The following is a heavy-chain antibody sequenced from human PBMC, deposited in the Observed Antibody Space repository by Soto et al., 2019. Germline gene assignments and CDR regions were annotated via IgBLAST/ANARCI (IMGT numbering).Heavy chain of an antibody. Sequence: EVQLVESGGGLVEPGGSLRLSCTPSGLSFSTHSMNWVRQAPGKGLEWVSSISSSRYYIYYADSVKGRFTISRDNAKNTLFLQMNSLRADDTAVYYCARNRDPSSKTHGMDVWGQGTKVTVSS. CDR2: ISSSRYYI. V-gene: IGHV3-21*06. J-gene: IGHJ6*02. CDR3: ARNRDPSSKTHGMDV. CDR1: GLSFSTHS.